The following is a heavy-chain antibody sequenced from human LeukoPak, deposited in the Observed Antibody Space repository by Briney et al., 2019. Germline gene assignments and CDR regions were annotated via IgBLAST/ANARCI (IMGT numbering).Heavy chain of an antibody. V-gene: IGHV3-53*01. D-gene: IGHD3-10*01. J-gene: IGHJ4*02. Sequence: PGGSLRLSCAASGFAVSSNYMSWVRQAPGKGLEWVSVIYRDAKTYYADSVKGRFTISRDISKNTLFLQMTSLRAEDTALYYCAKVKGWYGEGYFGYWGQGTLVTVSS. CDR3: AKVKGWYGEGYFGY. CDR1: GFAVSSNY. CDR2: IYRDAKT.